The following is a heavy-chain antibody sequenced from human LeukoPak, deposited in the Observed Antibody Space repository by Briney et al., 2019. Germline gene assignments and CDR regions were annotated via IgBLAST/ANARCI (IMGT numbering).Heavy chain of an antibody. V-gene: IGHV3-48*03. J-gene: IGHJ4*02. D-gene: IGHD2-15*01. CDR2: ISSSGTTI. Sequence: GGSLRLSCAASGFTFSSYEMNWVRQAPGKGLEWVSYISSSGTTIYYADSVKGRFTISRDNAKNSLYLQMNSLRAEGTAVYYCARDRLGYCSGGSCFGDYWGQGTLVTVSS. CDR3: ARDRLGYCSGGSCFGDY. CDR1: GFTFSSYE.